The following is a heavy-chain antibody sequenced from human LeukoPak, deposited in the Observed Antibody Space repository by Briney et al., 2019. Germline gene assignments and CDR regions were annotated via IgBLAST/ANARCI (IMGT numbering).Heavy chain of an antibody. D-gene: IGHD6-13*01. CDR2: ISGSGGST. J-gene: IGHJ4*02. V-gene: IGHV3-23*01. CDR1: GFTFRTYA. Sequence: GGSLRLSCAASGFTFRTYAMSWVRQAPGKGLEWVSGISGSGGSTYYADSVKGRFTISRDNSKNTLYLQMNSLRAEDTAVYYCAKGIAAAGTVYYWGQGTLVTVSS. CDR3: AKGIAAAGTVYY.